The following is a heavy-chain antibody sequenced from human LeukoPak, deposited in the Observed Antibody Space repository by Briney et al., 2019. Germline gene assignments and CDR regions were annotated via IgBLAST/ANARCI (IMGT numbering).Heavy chain of an antibody. V-gene: IGHV3-7*03. J-gene: IGHJ4*02. Sequence: GGSLRLSCAASGFTFSRYWMNWVRQAPGKGLEWVANIKQDGSEKQYVDSVKGRFTISRDNAKNSLYLQMNSLRAEDTAMYYCARDVDGDSDYWGQGTLVTVSS. CDR1: GFTFSRYW. CDR3: ARDVDGDSDY. CDR2: IKQDGSEK. D-gene: IGHD4-17*01.